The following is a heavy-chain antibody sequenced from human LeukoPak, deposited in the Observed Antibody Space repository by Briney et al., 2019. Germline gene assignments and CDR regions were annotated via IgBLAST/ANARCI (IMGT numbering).Heavy chain of an antibody. Sequence: SETLSLTCAIYNGSFSGHYWTWIRQPPGKGLECIGEIDHSGSTNSNPSLESRVTISVDTSKNQFSLRLSSVTAADTAMYYCVRRKNLPSIQYYYYGMDGWGKGTTVTVSS. V-gene: IGHV4-34*01. D-gene: IGHD2-21*01. CDR2: IDHSGST. J-gene: IGHJ6*04. CDR3: VRRKNLPSIQYYYYGMDG. CDR1: NGSFSGHY.